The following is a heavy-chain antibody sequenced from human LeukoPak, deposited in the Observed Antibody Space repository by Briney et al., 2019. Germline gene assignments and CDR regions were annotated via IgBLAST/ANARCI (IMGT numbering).Heavy chain of an antibody. CDR1: GFSLTTYG. CDR3: AKDLNYGSGNLPVY. CDR2: IGGYDGST. D-gene: IGHD3-10*01. V-gene: IGHV3-23*01. Sequence: GGTLRLSCAASGFSLTTYGMSWVRQSPGKGLEWVSGIGGYDGSTYYADSLKGRFAISRDNSKNTLYLQMNSLRAEDTAVYYCAKDLNYGSGNLPVYWGQGTLVTVSS. J-gene: IGHJ4*02.